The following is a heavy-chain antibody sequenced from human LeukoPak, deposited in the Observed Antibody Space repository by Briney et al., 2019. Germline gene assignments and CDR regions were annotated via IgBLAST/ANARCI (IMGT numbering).Heavy chain of an antibody. V-gene: IGHV3-20*04. D-gene: IGHD6-6*01. CDR1: GFTFSNYG. Sequence: GGSLRLSCAASGFTFSNYGMSWVRQAPGKGLEWVSGINWNGGSTGYADSVKGRFTISRDNAKNSLYLQMNSLRAEDTALYYCAKVSSSSDYYYYYMDVWGKGTTVTVSS. CDR2: INWNGGST. J-gene: IGHJ6*03. CDR3: AKVSSSSDYYYYYMDV.